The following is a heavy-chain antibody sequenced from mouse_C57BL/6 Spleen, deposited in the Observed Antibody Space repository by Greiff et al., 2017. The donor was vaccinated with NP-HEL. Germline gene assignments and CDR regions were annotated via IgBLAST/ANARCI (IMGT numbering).Heavy chain of an antibody. Sequence: EVHLVESGGGLVKPGGSLKLSCAASGFTFSSYAMSWVRQTPEKRLEWVATISDGGSYTYYPDNVKGRFTISRDNAKNNLYLQMSHLKSEDTAMYYCARDYYGSSPYYYAMDYWGQGTSVTVSS. J-gene: IGHJ4*01. V-gene: IGHV5-4*01. CDR1: GFTFSSYA. CDR3: ARDYYGSSPYYYAMDY. CDR2: ISDGGSYT. D-gene: IGHD1-1*01.